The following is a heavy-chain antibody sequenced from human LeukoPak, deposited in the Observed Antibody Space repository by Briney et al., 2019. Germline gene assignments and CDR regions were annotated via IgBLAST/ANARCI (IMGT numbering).Heavy chain of an antibody. V-gene: IGHV4-4*07. CDR2: IYTSGST. Sequence: SETLSLTCTVSGGSISSYYWSWIRQPAGKGLEWIGRIYTSGSTNYNPFLKSRVTMSVDTSKNQFSLKLSSVTAADTAVYYCARDSNYDYVWGSYRYYFDYWGQGTLVTVSS. D-gene: IGHD3-16*02. CDR3: ARDSNYDYVWGSYRYYFDY. J-gene: IGHJ4*02. CDR1: GGSISSYY.